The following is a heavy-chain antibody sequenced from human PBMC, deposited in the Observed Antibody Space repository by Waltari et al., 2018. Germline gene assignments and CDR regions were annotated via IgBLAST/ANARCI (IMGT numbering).Heavy chain of an antibody. V-gene: IGHV1-8*02. CDR3: ARSGYGSGSHNWFDP. D-gene: IGHD3-10*01. CDR2: MNPNSGNT. CDR1: GSPFTSYD. Sequence: QVQLVQSGAEVKKPGASVKVSCKASGSPFTSYDINWVRQDTGQGLEWMGWMNPNSGNTGYAQKFQGRVTMTRNTSISTAYMELSSLRSEDTAVYYCARSGYGSGSHNWFDPWGQGTLVTVSS. J-gene: IGHJ5*02.